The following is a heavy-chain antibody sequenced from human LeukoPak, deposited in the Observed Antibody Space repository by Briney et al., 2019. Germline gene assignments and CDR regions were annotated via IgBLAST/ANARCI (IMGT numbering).Heavy chain of an antibody. D-gene: IGHD6-19*01. V-gene: IGHV3-23*01. CDR1: GFTFNTYA. J-gene: IGHJ4*02. CDR2: ISGSGGST. Sequence: PGGSLRLSCAASGFTFNTYAMSWVRQAPGKGLEWVSAISGSGGSTDYSDSAKGRFTISRDNSKNTLYLQMNSLRAEDTAVYYCAKPSSGWYLLDYWGQGTLVTVSS. CDR3: AKPSSGWYLLDY.